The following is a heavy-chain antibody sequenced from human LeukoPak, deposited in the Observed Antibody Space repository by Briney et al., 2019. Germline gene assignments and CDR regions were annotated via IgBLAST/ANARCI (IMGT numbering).Heavy chain of an antibody. CDR3: ARPNSWYLYLYYFDY. V-gene: IGHV3-23*01. Sequence: PGGSLRLSCAASGFTFSSYAMSWVRQAPGKGLEWVSAISGSGGSTYYADSVKGRFTISRDNSKNTLYLQMNSLRAEDTAVYYCARPNSWYLYLYYFDYWGQGTLVTVSS. D-gene: IGHD6-13*01. CDR2: ISGSGGST. J-gene: IGHJ4*02. CDR1: GFTFSSYA.